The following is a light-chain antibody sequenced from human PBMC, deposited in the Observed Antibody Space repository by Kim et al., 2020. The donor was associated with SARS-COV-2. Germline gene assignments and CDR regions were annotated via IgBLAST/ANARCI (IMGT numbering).Light chain of an antibody. CDR2: GAS. CDR1: RRVSSAY. CDR3: QQYDSSRGYT. J-gene: IGKJ2*01. Sequence: EIVLTQSPGTLSLSPGERATLSCVASRRVSSAYLAWYQQKPGQAPRLLIYGASNRATGIPDRLSGSGSGTDFTLTISRLEPEDFAVYYCQQYDSSRGYTFGQGTKLEI. V-gene: IGKV3-20*01.